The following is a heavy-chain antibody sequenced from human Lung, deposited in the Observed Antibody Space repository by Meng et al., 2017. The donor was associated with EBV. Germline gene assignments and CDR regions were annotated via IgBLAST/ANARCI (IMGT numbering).Heavy chain of an antibody. Sequence: RLRLRASGPGLVKPPELLSLTCTVSGGRIFLSNYSWGWIRQPPGKGLDWIGSVYHSGSTYYNPSLKSRVFISVDTSKNQFSLRLSSVTAADTAVYYCAREFRGSGSYYSGPPFWDSWGQGTLVTVSS. CDR1: GGRIFLSNYS. D-gene: IGHD3-10*01. CDR2: VYHSGST. J-gene: IGHJ4*02. V-gene: IGHV4-39*06. CDR3: AREFRGSGSYYSGPPFWDS.